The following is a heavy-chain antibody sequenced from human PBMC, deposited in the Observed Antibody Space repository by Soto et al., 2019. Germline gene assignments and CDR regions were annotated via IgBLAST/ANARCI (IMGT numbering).Heavy chain of an antibody. D-gene: IGHD3-22*01. Sequence: PGGSLRLSCAASGFTFSDYYMSWIRQAPGKGLEWVSYISSSSSYTNYADSVKGRFTISRDNAKNSLYLQMNSLRAEDTAVYYCARLYDRDKFDYWGQGALVTAPQ. CDR1: GFTFSDYY. J-gene: IGHJ4*02. CDR3: ARLYDRDKFDY. V-gene: IGHV3-11*06. CDR2: ISSSSSYT.